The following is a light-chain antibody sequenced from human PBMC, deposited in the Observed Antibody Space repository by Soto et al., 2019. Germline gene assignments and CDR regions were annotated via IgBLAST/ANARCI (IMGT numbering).Light chain of an antibody. Sequence: ELVLTQSPGTPSLSPGGGANLSCRSSQSVGSYLAWYQQKPGQAPRLLIYDASNRATGIPARFSGSGSGTDFTLTISSLEPEDFAVYYCQKRSNRITFGQGTRLEIK. CDR3: QKRSNRIT. V-gene: IGKV3-11*01. CDR1: QSVGSY. CDR2: DAS. J-gene: IGKJ5*01.